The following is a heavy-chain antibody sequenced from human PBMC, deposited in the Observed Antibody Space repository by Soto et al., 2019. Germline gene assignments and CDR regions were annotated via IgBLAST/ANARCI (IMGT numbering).Heavy chain of an antibody. D-gene: IGHD1-7*01. V-gene: IGHV3-49*04. Sequence: GGSLRLSCTASGFTFGDYAMNWVRQAPGKGLEWVGFIGSNTYGGTTEYAASVKGRFTISRDDSRSIAYLQMNSLKPEDTAVYYCSRGTSRFDYGLDVWGQGTTVTVSS. CDR1: GFTFGDYA. CDR2: IGSNTYGGTT. CDR3: SRGTSRFDYGLDV. J-gene: IGHJ6*02.